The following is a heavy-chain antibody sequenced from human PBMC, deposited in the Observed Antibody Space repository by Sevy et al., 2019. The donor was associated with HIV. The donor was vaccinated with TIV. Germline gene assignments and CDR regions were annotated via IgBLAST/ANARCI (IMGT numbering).Heavy chain of an antibody. J-gene: IGHJ4*02. CDR1: GFTFTNYW. CDR2: VDNDGSGT. CDR3: TRDMYGIDY. Sequence: GGSLRLSCAASGFTFTNYWMHWVRQAPGKGRGWVSRVDNDGSGTNYADSVKGRFTISRDNAKNTVYLQMNSLRAEDTAVYYCTRDMYGIDYWGQGTLVTVSS. V-gene: IGHV3-74*01. D-gene: IGHD2-8*01.